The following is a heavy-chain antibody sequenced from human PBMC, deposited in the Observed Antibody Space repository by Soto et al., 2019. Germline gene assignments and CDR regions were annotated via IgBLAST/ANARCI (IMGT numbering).Heavy chain of an antibody. CDR2: ITSKIHGGTT. V-gene: IGHV3-15*07. CDR1: GGSISSGGDY. Sequence: PSETLSLTCTASGGSISSGGDYWSWIRQAPGKGLEWVGRITSKIHGGTTDYAASVEGRFIISRDDSKNTLYLQMNSLKTEDTAVYYCMDTDVVSSFDCWGQGTLVTVSS. J-gene: IGHJ4*02. D-gene: IGHD5-18*01. CDR3: MDTDVVSSFDC.